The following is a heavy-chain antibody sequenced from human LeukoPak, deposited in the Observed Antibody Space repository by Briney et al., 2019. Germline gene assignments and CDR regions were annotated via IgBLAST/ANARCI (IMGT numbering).Heavy chain of an antibody. V-gene: IGHV4-4*07. D-gene: IGHD3-22*01. CDR3: ARGYYNSSGYSFDY. CDR2: IYTSGST. CDR1: GASMSNYY. J-gene: IGHJ4*02. Sequence: SETLSLTCTVSGASMSNYYCHWIRQSAGKGLEWIGRIYTSGSTNYNPFLKSRVTMSVDTSKNQFSLKINSLTTDDTGVYCCARGYYNSSGYSFDYWGQGTLVTVSS.